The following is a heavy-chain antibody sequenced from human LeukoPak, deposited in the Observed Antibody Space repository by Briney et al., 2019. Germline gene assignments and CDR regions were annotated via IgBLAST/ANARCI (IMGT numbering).Heavy chain of an antibody. CDR2: IIPIFGTA. J-gene: IGHJ4*02. V-gene: IGHV1-69*05. D-gene: IGHD4-17*01. CDR3: ARSDYGDWINFDY. Sequence: SVKVSCKASGGTFSSYAISWVRQAPGQGLEWMGRIIPIFGTANYAQKFQGRVTITTDESTSTAYMEPRSVRSEDTAVYYCARSDYGDWINFDYWGQGTLVTVSS. CDR1: GGTFSSYA.